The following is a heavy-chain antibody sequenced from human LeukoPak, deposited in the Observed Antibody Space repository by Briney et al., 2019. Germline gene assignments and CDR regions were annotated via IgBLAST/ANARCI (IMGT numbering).Heavy chain of an antibody. Sequence: GGPLRLSCTASGFTFSSYEMNWVRQAPGKGLEWVSYISSSGTSMYYADSVKGRFTISRDNAKNSLYLQMNSLRAEDTAVYYCARVLGIVGGWGQGTLVTVSS. CDR1: GFTFSSYE. J-gene: IGHJ4*02. CDR2: ISSSGTSM. D-gene: IGHD1-26*01. CDR3: ARVLGIVGG. V-gene: IGHV3-48*03.